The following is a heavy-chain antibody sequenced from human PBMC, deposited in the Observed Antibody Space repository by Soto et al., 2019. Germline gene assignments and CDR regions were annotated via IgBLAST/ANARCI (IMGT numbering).Heavy chain of an antibody. CDR3: VRSGRRSGIDY. Sequence: QVQLVQSGAEVKKPGASVKVSCEASGYTFSSYHISWVRQASGQGLEWMGWVNPNSNETDYAQKFQGRVTMTGNTSIRTAYMELSSLRSDDTAVHYCVRSGRRSGIDYWGQGTLVTVSS. J-gene: IGHJ4*02. D-gene: IGHD5-12*01. CDR1: GYTFSSYH. CDR2: VNPNSNET. V-gene: IGHV1-8*01.